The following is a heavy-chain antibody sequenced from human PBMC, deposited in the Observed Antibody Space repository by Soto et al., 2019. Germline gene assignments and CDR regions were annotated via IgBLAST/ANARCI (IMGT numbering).Heavy chain of an antibody. Sequence: QVQLHESGPGLVKPSETLSLTCTVSGGSISTNYWRWIRPPPGKGLEWLGYIYYTGSTDYNPSLKSRVTIPVDTSKNQVALNLNSVTAADSALEVCARCLRNGHIDYWGQGTQVTVSS. CDR2: IYYTGST. D-gene: IGHD2-8*01. V-gene: IGHV4-59*01. J-gene: IGHJ4*02. CDR3: ARCLRNGHIDY. CDR1: GGSISTNY.